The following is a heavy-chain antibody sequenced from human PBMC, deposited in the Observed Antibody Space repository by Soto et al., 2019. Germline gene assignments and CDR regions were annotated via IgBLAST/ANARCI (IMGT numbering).Heavy chain of an antibody. CDR1: GYTFTNYG. D-gene: IGHD3-22*01. CDR2: ISAYNGNT. Sequence: ASVKVSCKASGYTFTNYGISWVRQAPGQGLEWMGWISAYNGNTNYAQKLQGRVTMTTDTSTSTAYMELRSLRSDDTAVYYCARETYYYDSSGYEFDYWGQGTLVTVSS. J-gene: IGHJ4*02. V-gene: IGHV1-18*01. CDR3: ARETYYYDSSGYEFDY.